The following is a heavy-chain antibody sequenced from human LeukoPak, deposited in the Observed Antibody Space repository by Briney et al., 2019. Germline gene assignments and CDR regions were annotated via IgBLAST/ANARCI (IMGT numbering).Heavy chain of an antibody. D-gene: IGHD3-22*01. CDR1: GGSISSGGYY. V-gene: IGHV4-31*03. CDR3: ARVYDSSGYQPSYFDY. Sequence: SQTLSLTCTVSGGSISSGGYYWSWIRQHPGKGLEWIGYIYYSGSTYYNPSLKSRVTISVDTSKNQFSLKLSSVTAADTAVHYCARVYDSSGYQPSYFDYWGQGTLVTVSS. CDR2: IYYSGST. J-gene: IGHJ4*02.